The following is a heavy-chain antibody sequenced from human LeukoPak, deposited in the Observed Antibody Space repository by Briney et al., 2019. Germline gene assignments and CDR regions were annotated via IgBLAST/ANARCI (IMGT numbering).Heavy chain of an antibody. Sequence: GGSLRLSCEASGFTFGTFWMSWVRQAPGKGLEWVANINQGGSQKNYVDSVRGRFTIDRDDAKNSLYLRMNSLRAEDTTMYFCVRDKGGWNPFDYWGQGTLVTVSS. J-gene: IGHJ4*02. CDR3: VRDKGGWNPFDY. D-gene: IGHD6-19*01. V-gene: IGHV3-7*03. CDR2: INQGGSQK. CDR1: GFTFGTFW.